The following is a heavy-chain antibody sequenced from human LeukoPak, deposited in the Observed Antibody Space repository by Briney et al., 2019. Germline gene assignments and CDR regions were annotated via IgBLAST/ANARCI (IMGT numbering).Heavy chain of an antibody. J-gene: IGHJ4*02. CDR2: ISSSSYI. D-gene: IGHD2-2*01. CDR1: GFTFSSYS. CDR3: ARDQSPIVVVPASPIDY. Sequence: GGSLRLSCAASGFTFSSYSMNWFRQAPGKGLEWVSSISSSSYIYYADSVKGRFTISRDNAKNSLYLQMNSLRAEDTAVYYCARDQSPIVVVPASPIDYWGQGTLVTVSS. V-gene: IGHV3-21*01.